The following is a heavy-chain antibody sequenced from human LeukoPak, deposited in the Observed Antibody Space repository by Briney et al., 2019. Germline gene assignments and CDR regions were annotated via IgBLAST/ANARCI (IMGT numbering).Heavy chain of an antibody. CDR1: GFTFTTFW. CDR3: VRDWGYDSSGYWQKYFDT. J-gene: IGHJ4*02. CDR2: INHDGSST. V-gene: IGHV3-74*01. Sequence: GSLRLSCATSGFTFTTFWMHWVRQAPGKGLVWVSRINHDGSSTNYADSVKGRFTISRDNAKNTGYLQMNSLRAEDTAVYYCVRDWGYDSSGYWQKYFDTWGQGTLVTVSS. D-gene: IGHD3-22*01.